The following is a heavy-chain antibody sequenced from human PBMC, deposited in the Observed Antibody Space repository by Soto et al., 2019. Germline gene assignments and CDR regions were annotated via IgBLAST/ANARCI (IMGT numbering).Heavy chain of an antibody. J-gene: IGHJ3*02. CDR2: INHSGPT. D-gene: IGHD6-13*01. CDR1: GGSFSDYY. V-gene: IGHV4-34*01. CDR3: VRGSDKSSRSPGFDI. Sequence: QVQLQQWGAGLLKPSETLSLTCSVYGGSFSDYYWTWIRQPPGRGLEWIGEINHSGPTSYKPSLNSRITVSVDTSINQISLKMTSVTAAHTAVYYCVRGSDKSSRSPGFDIWGQGTMVTVSS.